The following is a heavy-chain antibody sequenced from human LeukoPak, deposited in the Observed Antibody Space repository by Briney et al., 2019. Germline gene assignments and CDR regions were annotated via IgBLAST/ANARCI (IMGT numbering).Heavy chain of an antibody. CDR3: ARDYHYYGSGSPWAY. D-gene: IGHD3-10*01. CDR2: ISSSGSTI. Sequence: GGSLRLSCAASGFTFSDYYMSWIRQAPGKGLEWVSYISSSGSTIYYADSVKGRFTISRDNAKNLLYLQMNSLRAEDTAVYYCARDYHYYGSGSPWAYWGQGTLVTVSS. V-gene: IGHV3-11*01. J-gene: IGHJ4*02. CDR1: GFTFSDYY.